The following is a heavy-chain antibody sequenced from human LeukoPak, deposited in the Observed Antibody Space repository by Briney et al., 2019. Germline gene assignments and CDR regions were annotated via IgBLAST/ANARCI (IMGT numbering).Heavy chain of an antibody. CDR1: GFTFSTYV. J-gene: IGHJ4*02. Sequence: GGYLRLSCADSGFTFSTYVMSWVRQARGKGLAWISTISGGGSSTYYADSVKGRFTISRDNSKNTLYLQMNSLRAGDTAVYYCAKRESSGKYFDYWGQGTLVTVSS. CDR2: ISGGGSST. V-gene: IGHV3-23*01. D-gene: IGHD6-19*01. CDR3: AKRESSGKYFDY.